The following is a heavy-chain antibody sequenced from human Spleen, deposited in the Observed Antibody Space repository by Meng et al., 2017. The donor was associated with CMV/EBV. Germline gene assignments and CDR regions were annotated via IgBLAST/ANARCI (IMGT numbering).Heavy chain of an antibody. Sequence: SVKVSCKASGGTFSSYAISWVRQAPGQGLEWMGGIIPIFGTANYAQKFQGRVTITTDESTSTAYMELSSLRSEDTAVYYCARGHAITIFGVAHYGMDVWGQGTTVTVSS. D-gene: IGHD3-3*01. V-gene: IGHV1-69*05. CDR2: IIPIFGTA. CDR1: GGTFSSYA. J-gene: IGHJ6*02. CDR3: ARGHAITIFGVAHYGMDV.